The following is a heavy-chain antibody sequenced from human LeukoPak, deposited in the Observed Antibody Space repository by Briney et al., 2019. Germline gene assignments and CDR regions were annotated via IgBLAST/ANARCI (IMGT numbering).Heavy chain of an antibody. J-gene: IGHJ4*02. D-gene: IGHD1-26*01. CDR1: GFTFSSYG. V-gene: IGHV3-30*02. CDR3: ARKVSVGATAPFDY. Sequence: GGSLRLSCAASGFTFSSYGMHWVRQAPGKGLEWVAFIRYDGSNKYYADSVKGRFTISRDNSKNTLYLQMNSLRAEDTAVYYCARKVSVGATAPFDYWGQGTLVTVSS. CDR2: IRYDGSNK.